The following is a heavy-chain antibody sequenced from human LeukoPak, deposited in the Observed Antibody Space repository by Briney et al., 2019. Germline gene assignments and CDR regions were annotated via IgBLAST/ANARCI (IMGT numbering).Heavy chain of an antibody. D-gene: IGHD6-19*01. CDR3: AKETVKVAGTFVDY. J-gene: IGHJ4*02. Sequence: PGGSLRLSCAASGFTFSSYAMSWVRQAPGKGLEWVSAISGSGGSTYYADTVKGRFTISRANSKNTLYLQMNSLRAEDTAVYYCAKETVKVAGTFVDYWGQGTLVTVSS. V-gene: IGHV3-23*01. CDR2: ISGSGGST. CDR1: GFTFSSYA.